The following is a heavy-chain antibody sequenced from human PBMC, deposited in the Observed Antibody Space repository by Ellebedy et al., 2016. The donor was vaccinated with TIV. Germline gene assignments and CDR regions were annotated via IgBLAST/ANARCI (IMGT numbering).Heavy chain of an antibody. V-gene: IGHV3-11*01. Sequence: GESQKISCAASGFTFSDYYMSWIRQAPGKGLEWVSYISNSDSSIFYADSVRGRFTISRDNAKNLLYLQMKSLRAEDTAVYYCARDARFIDHQHNWFDPWGQGTLVTVSS. CDR2: ISNSDSSI. CDR1: GFTFSDYY. D-gene: IGHD2-2*01. J-gene: IGHJ5*02. CDR3: ARDARFIDHQHNWFDP.